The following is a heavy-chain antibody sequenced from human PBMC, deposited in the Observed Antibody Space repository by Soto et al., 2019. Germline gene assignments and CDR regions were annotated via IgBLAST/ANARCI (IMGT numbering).Heavy chain of an antibody. D-gene: IGHD2-2*02. CDR3: AGLYCSSTSCYIGWFDP. Sequence: QVQLVQSGAEVKKPGSSVKVSCTASGGTFSSYAISWVRQAPGQGLEWMGGIIPIFGTASYAQKFQGRVTSTADKSTSTAYMELSRLRSEDTAVYYCAGLYCSSTSCYIGWFDPWGQGTLVTVSS. CDR1: GGTFSSYA. V-gene: IGHV1-69*06. CDR2: IIPIFGTA. J-gene: IGHJ5*02.